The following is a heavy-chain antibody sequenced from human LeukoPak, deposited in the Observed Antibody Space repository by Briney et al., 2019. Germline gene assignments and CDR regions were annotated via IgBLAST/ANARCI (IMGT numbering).Heavy chain of an antibody. CDR1: AYTFTSYG. CDR2: ISAYSGDT. CDR3: ARGGTSGYSYGYYFDY. D-gene: IGHD5-18*01. J-gene: IGHJ4*02. Sequence: ASVKVSCKASAYTFTSYGISWVRQAPGQGLEWMGWISAYSGDTKYAQKAQGRVTLTTDTSTSTAYMELRSLRSDDTAVYYCARGGTSGYSYGYYFDYWGQGTLVTVSS. V-gene: IGHV1-18*01.